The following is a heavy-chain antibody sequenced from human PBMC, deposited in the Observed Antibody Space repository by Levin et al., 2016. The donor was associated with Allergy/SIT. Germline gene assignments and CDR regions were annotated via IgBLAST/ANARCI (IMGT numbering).Heavy chain of an antibody. J-gene: IGHJ3*02. Sequence: WVRQAPGQGLEWMGWISAYNSNTNYAQKLQGRVTMTTDTSTSTAYMELRSLRSDDTAVYYCARPQRDFWSGYYTGFLNDAFDIWGQGTMVTVSS. CDR3: ARPQRDFWSGYYTGFLNDAFDI. CDR2: ISAYNSNT. D-gene: IGHD3-3*01. V-gene: IGHV1-18*01.